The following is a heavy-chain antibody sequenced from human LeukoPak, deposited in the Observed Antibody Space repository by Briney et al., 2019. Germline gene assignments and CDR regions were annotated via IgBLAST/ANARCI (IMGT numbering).Heavy chain of an antibody. CDR2: ISSSSSYT. CDR1: GFTFSTYT. Sequence: GGSLRLSCAASGFTFSTYTMNWVRQAPGKGLEWVSYISSSSSYTYYAASVKGRFTISRDNAKNSLYLQMNSLRAEDTAVYYCARGPYSYGLNWLDPWGQGTLVTVSS. CDR3: ARGPYSYGLNWLDP. J-gene: IGHJ5*02. V-gene: IGHV3-21*01. D-gene: IGHD5-18*01.